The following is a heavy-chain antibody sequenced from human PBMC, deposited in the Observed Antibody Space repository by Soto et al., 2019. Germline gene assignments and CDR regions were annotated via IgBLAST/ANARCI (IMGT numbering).Heavy chain of an antibody. CDR1: GYSFTSYW. CDR3: ATTYDFWSGYSDY. V-gene: IGHV5-51*01. CDR2: IYPGDSDT. Sequence: HGESLKISCKGSGYSFTSYWIGWVRQMPGKGLEWMGIIYPGDSDTRYSPSFQGQVTISADKSISTAYLQWSSLKASDTAMYYCATTYDFWSGYSDYWGQGTLVTVSS. J-gene: IGHJ4*02. D-gene: IGHD3-3*01.